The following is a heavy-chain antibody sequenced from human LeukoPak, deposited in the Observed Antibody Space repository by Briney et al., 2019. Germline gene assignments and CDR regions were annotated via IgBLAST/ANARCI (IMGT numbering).Heavy chain of an antibody. CDR2: INHSGST. CDR3: ARIYGDKFDY. J-gene: IGHJ4*02. D-gene: IGHD4-17*01. CDR1: GGSFSGYY. V-gene: IGHV4-34*01. Sequence: SETLSLTCAVYGGSFSGYYWSWIRQPPGKGLEWIGEINHSGSTNYNLSLKSRVTISGDTSKNQFSLKLRSVTAADTAVYYCARIYGDKFDYWGQGTLVTVSS.